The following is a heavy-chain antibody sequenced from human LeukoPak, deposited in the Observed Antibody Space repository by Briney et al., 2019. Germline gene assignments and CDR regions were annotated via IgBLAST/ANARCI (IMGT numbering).Heavy chain of an antibody. V-gene: IGHV1-2*02. CDR3: ARNGYYCMGV. CDR1: GYTFSDYY. Sequence: ASVKVSCKASGYTFSDYYIHWVRQAPGQGLEWMGWINPNSGGTNYAQKFQGRVTMTRDTSISTAYMDLSRLKSDDTAVYYCARNGYYCMGVWGKGTTVTVSS. J-gene: IGHJ6*03. D-gene: IGHD2-8*01. CDR2: INPNSGGT.